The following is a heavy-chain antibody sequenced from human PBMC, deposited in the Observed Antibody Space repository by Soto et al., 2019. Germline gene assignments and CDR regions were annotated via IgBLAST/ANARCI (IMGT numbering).Heavy chain of an antibody. Sequence: SDTLSLTCAVYGGSFSGYYWSWIRQPPGKGLEWIGEINHSGSTNYNPSLKSRVTISVDTSKNQFSLKLSSVTAADTAVYYCARGGRYSSSWTPRAYYYGMDVWGQGTTVTVSS. V-gene: IGHV4-34*01. CDR3: ARGGRYSSSWTPRAYYYGMDV. D-gene: IGHD6-13*01. J-gene: IGHJ6*02. CDR1: GGSFSGYY. CDR2: INHSGST.